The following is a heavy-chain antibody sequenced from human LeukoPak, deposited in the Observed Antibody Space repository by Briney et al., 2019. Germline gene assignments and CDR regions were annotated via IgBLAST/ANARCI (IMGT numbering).Heavy chain of an antibody. CDR2: IYHSGST. CDR3: AREAVAGPEPPDY. D-gene: IGHD6-19*01. V-gene: IGHV4-38-2*02. Sequence: SETLSLTCTVSGYSISSGYYWGWIRQPPGKGLEWIGSIYHSGSTYYNPSLKSRVTISVDTSKNQFSLKLSSVTAADTAVYYCAREAVAGPEPPDYWGQGTLVTVSS. J-gene: IGHJ4*02. CDR1: GYSISSGYY.